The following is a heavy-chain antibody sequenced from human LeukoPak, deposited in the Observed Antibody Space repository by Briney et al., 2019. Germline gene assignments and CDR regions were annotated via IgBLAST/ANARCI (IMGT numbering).Heavy chain of an antibody. CDR2: ISAYNGNT. CDR3: ARDQNYYGSGSYYISHWFDP. J-gene: IGHJ5*02. CDR1: GYTFTSYG. D-gene: IGHD3-10*01. V-gene: IGHV1-18*01. Sequence: AASVKVSCTASGYTFTSYGISWVRQAPGQGLEWMGWISAYNGNTNYAQKLQGRVTMTTDTSTSTAYMELRSLRSDDTAVYYCARDQNYYGSGSYYISHWFDPWGQGTLVTVSS.